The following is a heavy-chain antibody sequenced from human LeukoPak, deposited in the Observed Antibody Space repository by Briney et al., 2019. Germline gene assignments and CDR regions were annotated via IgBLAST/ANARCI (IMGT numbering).Heavy chain of an antibody. V-gene: IGHV4-39*01. CDR3: ARHLGRTYYYDSSGYRDY. CDR2: IYYSGST. Sequence: PSETLSLTCTVSGGSISGSSYYWGWIRQPPGKGLEWIGSIYYSGSTYYNPSLKSRVTISVDTPKNQFSLKLSSVTAADTAVYYCARHLGRTYYYDSSGYRDYWGQGTLVTVSS. D-gene: IGHD3-22*01. CDR1: GGSISGSSYY. J-gene: IGHJ4*02.